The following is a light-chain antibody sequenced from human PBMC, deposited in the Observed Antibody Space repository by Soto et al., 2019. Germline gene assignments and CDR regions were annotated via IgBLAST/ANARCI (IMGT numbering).Light chain of an antibody. CDR2: GAS. J-gene: IGKJ1*01. CDR1: QSVSSN. Sequence: VSGKGIAILSRRVSQSVSSNLAWYQQKPGQAPRLLIYGASTRATGIPARFSGSGSGTEFNLTSSRLQSEDFAVYSCQQYNNWPPRTFGQGTKVDIK. V-gene: IGKV3-15*01. CDR3: QQYNNWPPRT.